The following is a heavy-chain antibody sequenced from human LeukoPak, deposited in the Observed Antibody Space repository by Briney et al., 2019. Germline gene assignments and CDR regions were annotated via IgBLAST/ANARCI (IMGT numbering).Heavy chain of an antibody. D-gene: IGHD5-12*01. V-gene: IGHV4-34*01. CDR3: ARGVAFYYYYGMDV. CDR1: GGSFSGYY. J-gene: IGHJ6*02. Sequence: SETLSLTCAVYGGSFSGYYWSWIRQPPGKGLGWIGEINHSGSTNYNPSLKSRVTVSVDTSKNQFSLKLSSVTAADTAVYYCARGVAFYYYYGMDVWGQGTTVTVSS. CDR2: INHSGST.